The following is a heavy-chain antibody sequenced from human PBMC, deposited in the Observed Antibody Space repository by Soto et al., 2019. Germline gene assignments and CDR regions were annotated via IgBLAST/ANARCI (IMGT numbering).Heavy chain of an antibody. J-gene: IGHJ4*02. V-gene: IGHV3-33*01. CDR2: IWYDGSNK. Sequence: QVQLVESGGGVVQPGRSLRLSCAAPGFTFSSYGMHWVRQAPGKGLELVAVIWYDGSNKYYADSVKGRFTISRDNSKNTLYLQMNSLRAEDTAVYYCARERWLQSPLDYWGQGTLVTVSS. CDR1: GFTFSSYG. CDR3: ARERWLQSPLDY. D-gene: IGHD5-12*01.